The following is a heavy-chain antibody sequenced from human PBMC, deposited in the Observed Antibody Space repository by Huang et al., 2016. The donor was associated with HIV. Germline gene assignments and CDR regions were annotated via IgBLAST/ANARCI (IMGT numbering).Heavy chain of an antibody. CDR1: GYTFNSYG. J-gene: IGHJ6*03. V-gene: IGHV1-18*01. CDR3: ARFPLWITGIGGYYYYHMDV. CDR2: ISVYNGNT. D-gene: IGHD1-20*01. Sequence: QVQLVQSGGEVKKPGASVKVSCKASGYTFNSYGISWVRQAPGQGLEWMGWISVYNGNTKYAKKVQGRVTMTTDTSTSTAYMELRSLRSDDTAVYYCARFPLWITGIGGYYYYHMDVWGKGTTVTVSS.